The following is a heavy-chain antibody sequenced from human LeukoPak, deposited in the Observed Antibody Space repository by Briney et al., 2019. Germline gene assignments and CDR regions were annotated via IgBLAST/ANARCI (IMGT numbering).Heavy chain of an antibody. J-gene: IGHJ4*02. D-gene: IGHD1-26*01. V-gene: IGHV3-11*01. CDR3: ARVGRVRVGGTLGF. CDR1: GFTFKDYY. Sequence: GGSLRLSCAASGFTFKDYYMTWVRQAPGKGLEWVSYISGSGSTIYYADSVKGRSTVSRDNADNSLYLQMNSLIVEDTAVYYCARVGRVRVGGTLGFWGQGTLVTVSS. CDR2: ISGSGSTI.